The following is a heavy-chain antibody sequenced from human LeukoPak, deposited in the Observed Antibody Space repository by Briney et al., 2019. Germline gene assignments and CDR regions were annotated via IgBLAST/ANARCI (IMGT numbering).Heavy chain of an antibody. CDR1: GFIFRSFA. V-gene: IGHV3-23*01. Sequence: PGGYLRLSCEASGFIFRSFALSWVRQAPGKEPEWVAAISASGAGTYYADSVKGRFTISRDNSKNTLYLQMNILGAEDTAVYYCAKDGTPGNSWGQGTLVTVSS. D-gene: IGHD1-7*01. J-gene: IGHJ4*02. CDR2: ISASGAGT. CDR3: AKDGTPGNS.